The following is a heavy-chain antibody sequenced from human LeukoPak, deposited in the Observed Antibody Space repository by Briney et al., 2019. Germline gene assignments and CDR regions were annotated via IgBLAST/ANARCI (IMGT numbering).Heavy chain of an antibody. CDR3: AGPAQVDSDSSGEKVGAFDI. J-gene: IGHJ3*02. CDR1: GGSISSSSYY. V-gene: IGHV4-39*01. D-gene: IGHD3-22*01. Sequence: SETLSLTCTVSGGSISSSSYYWGWIRQPPGKGLEWIGTFYSGGSTYFNPSLKSRVTISVDTSKNQFSLKLSSVTAADTAVFYCAGPAQVDSDSSGEKVGAFDIWGQGTMVTVSS. CDR2: FYSGGST.